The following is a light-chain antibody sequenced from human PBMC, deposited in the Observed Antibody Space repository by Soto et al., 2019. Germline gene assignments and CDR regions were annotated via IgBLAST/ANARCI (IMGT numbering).Light chain of an antibody. CDR1: QSIGSGY. Sequence: EIVLTQSPGALSLSPGERATLSCRASQSIGSGYLAWYQQKPGRAPRLLIYGASSRATGIPDRFSGSGSGTDFTLTISRLEPEDFAVYYCHQYGGSPETFGQGTKVEIK. J-gene: IGKJ1*01. V-gene: IGKV3-20*01. CDR2: GAS. CDR3: HQYGGSPET.